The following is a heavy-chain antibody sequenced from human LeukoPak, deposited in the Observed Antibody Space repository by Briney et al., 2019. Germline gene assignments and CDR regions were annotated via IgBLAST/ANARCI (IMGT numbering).Heavy chain of an antibody. J-gene: IGHJ4*02. Sequence: GGSLRLSCAASGLTFEDNGMSWVRQAPRKGLEWVSGLNWNGGSTVYADSVKGRFTISRDNARNSLYLQMNSLRTEDTALYYCATHSYYYGSGSYPHYLDYWGQGTLVTVSA. CDR1: GLTFEDNG. CDR2: LNWNGGST. CDR3: ATHSYYYGSGSYPHYLDY. D-gene: IGHD3-10*01. V-gene: IGHV3-20*04.